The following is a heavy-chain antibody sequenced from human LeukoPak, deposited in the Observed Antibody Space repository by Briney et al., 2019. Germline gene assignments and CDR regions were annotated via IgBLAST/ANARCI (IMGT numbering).Heavy chain of an antibody. CDR1: GGSFSGDF. CDR2: IYYSGST. Sequence: SETLSLTCAVYGGSFSGDFWSWIRQPPGKGLEWIGYIYYSGSTNYNPSLKSRVTISVDTSKNQFSLKLSSVTAADTAVYYCARGRYYYDSSGYWRFDPWGQGTLVTVSS. J-gene: IGHJ5*02. CDR3: ARGRYYYDSSGYWRFDP. V-gene: IGHV4-59*01. D-gene: IGHD3-22*01.